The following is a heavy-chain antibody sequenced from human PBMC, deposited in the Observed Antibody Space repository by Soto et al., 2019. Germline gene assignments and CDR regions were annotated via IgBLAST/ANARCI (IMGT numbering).Heavy chain of an antibody. Sequence: PGKKLEWIGYVYYSGTTNYNPSLKSRVTISVDLSKNQFSLRLSSVPTADTALYYCASTTAVPRHTRSTYGLGYRAEPPFRPLHS. D-gene: IGHD4-4*01. CDR3: ASTTAVPRHTRSTYGLGYRAEPPFRPLHS. CDR2: VYYSGTT. V-gene: IGHV4-59*01. J-gene: IGHJ5*01.